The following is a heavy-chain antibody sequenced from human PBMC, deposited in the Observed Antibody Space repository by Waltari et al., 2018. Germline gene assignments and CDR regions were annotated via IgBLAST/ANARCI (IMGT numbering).Heavy chain of an antibody. D-gene: IGHD3-10*01. J-gene: IGHJ5*02. CDR1: GFSLSTCGVG. CDR2: IYWNDAK. V-gene: IGHV2-5*01. Sequence: QITLKESGPTLVKRTQTRTLTCTFSGFSLSTCGVGVGWRRQPPGKPLAWLALIYWNDAKRDSPSLKSSLTITKDSSKHQVVLTMPHMDPVDTATYYCAHRPQGLPFLNSGSGSYSTHWFAPWGQGTLVTVSS. CDR3: AHRPQGLPFLNSGSGSYSTHWFAP.